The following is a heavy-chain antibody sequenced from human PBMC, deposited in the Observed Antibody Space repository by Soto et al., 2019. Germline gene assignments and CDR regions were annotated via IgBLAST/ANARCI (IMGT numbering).Heavy chain of an antibody. CDR1: GYGFTSYW. CDR3: ARSGPIAPRVGWFDP. V-gene: IGHV5-51*01. D-gene: IGHD1-26*01. J-gene: IGHJ5*02. CDR2: IYPGDSDT. Sequence: GESLKISCKGSGYGFTSYWIGWVRQMPGKGLEWMGIIYPGDSDTRYSPSFQGQVTISADKSISTAYLQWSSLKASDTAMYYCARSGPIAPRVGWFDPWGQGTLVTVSS.